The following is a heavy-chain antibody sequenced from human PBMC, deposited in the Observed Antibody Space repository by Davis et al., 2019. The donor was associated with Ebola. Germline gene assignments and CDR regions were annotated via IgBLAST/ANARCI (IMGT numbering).Heavy chain of an antibody. CDR3: TTGGWGFGMDV. Sequence: PSETLSLTCAASGFTFSSYSMNWVRQAPGKGLEWVASISTTGTYTHYPDSLKGRFTISRDNAKNSLYLRMNSLRGEDTAVYYCTTGGWGFGMDVWGQGTTVNVSS. CDR2: ISTTGTYT. D-gene: IGHD1-26*01. CDR1: GFTFSSYS. V-gene: IGHV3-21*01. J-gene: IGHJ6*02.